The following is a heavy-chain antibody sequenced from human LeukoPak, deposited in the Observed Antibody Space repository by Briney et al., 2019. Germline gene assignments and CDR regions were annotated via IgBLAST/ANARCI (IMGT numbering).Heavy chain of an antibody. CDR1: GFTFDDYG. J-gene: IGHJ6*02. CDR3: ARNYGSGHYYGMDV. CDR2: INWNGGST. Sequence: GGSLRLSCAASGFTFDDYGMSWVRQAPGKGLEWVSGINWNGGSTGYADSVKGRFTISRDNAKNSLYLQMNSLRAEDTALYHCARNYGSGHYYGMDVWGQGTTVTVSS. D-gene: IGHD3-10*01. V-gene: IGHV3-20*01.